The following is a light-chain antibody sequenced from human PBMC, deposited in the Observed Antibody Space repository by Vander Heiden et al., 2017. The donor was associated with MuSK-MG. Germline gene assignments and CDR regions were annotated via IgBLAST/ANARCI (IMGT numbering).Light chain of an antibody. J-gene: IGKJ2*01. CDR3: QHNYGTPNT. CDR1: QTITSY. V-gene: IGKV1-39*01. CDR2: AAS. Sequence: DIQMTQSPSSLSASVGDRVTITCRASQTITSYLNWYQQKPGKAPNLLIYAASSLQSGVPSRFSGSGSGTDFSLSISSLQTEDFATYNCQHNYGTPNTFGQGPSWRSN.